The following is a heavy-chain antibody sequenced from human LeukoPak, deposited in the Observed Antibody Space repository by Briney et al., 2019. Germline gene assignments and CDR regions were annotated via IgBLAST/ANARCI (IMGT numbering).Heavy chain of an antibody. V-gene: IGHV3-66*01. CDR3: ARGGSYFDISGYYFY. CDR2: IYSGGST. CDR1: GFTFSSYW. J-gene: IGHJ4*02. D-gene: IGHD3-22*01. Sequence: GGSLRLSCAASGFTFSSYWMSWVRQAPGKGLEWVLIIYSGGSTSYADSVKGRFTISRDNSKNTLYLQMNSLRTEDTAVYYCARGGSYFDISGYYFYWGQGTLVTVSS.